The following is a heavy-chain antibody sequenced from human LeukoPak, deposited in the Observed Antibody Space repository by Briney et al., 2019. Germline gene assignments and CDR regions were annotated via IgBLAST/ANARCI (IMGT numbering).Heavy chain of an antibody. CDR3: ARELSIVGATTHFDY. J-gene: IGHJ4*02. CDR1: RFSFSIYA. Sequence: GGSLRLSCATSRFSFSIYAMHWVRQAPDKGLEWVAIISYDGSNKNYADSVKGRFTISRDNSKNTLNLQMNSLRAEDTAVYYCARELSIVGATTHFDYWGQGTLVTVSS. V-gene: IGHV3-30-3*01. D-gene: IGHD1-26*01. CDR2: ISYDGSNK.